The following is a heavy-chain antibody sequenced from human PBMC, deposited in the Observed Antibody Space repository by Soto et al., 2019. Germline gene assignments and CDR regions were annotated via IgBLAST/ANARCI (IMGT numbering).Heavy chain of an antibody. CDR2: ISYDGSNK. CDR1: GFIFSRYG. D-gene: IGHD3-10*01. V-gene: IGHV3-30*18. J-gene: IGHJ6*02. Sequence: PGGSLRLSCAASGFIFSRYGMHWVRQAPGKGPEWVAVISYDGSNKYYAESVKGRFIISRDKSENTLYLQMNSLRAEDTAVYYCAKDLGSGRPYYYYAMDVWGQGTTVTVSS. CDR3: AKDLGSGRPYYYYAMDV.